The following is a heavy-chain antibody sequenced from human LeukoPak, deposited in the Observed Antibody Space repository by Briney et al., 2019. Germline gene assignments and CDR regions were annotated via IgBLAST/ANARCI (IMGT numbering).Heavy chain of an antibody. Sequence: PSETLSLTCTVSGGSISSSSYYWGWIRQPPGKGLEWIGSIYYSGSTYYNPSLKSRVTISVDTSKNQFSLKLSSVTAADTAVYYCASQAAVVVVAATPGETPEDYWGQGTLVTVSS. J-gene: IGHJ4*02. CDR3: ASQAAVVVVAATPGETPEDY. CDR2: IYYSGST. D-gene: IGHD2-15*01. V-gene: IGHV4-39*01. CDR1: GGSISSSSYY.